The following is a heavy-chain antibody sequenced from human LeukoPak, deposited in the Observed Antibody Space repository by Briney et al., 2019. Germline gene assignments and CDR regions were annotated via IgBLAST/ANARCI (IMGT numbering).Heavy chain of an antibody. D-gene: IGHD4-17*01. Sequence: SETLSLTCAVSGGSISSSNWWSWVRQPPGKGLEWIGEIYHSGSTNYNPSLKSRVTISVDKSKNQFSLKLSSVTAADTAMYYCARDSKRYGDYMDYFDYWGQGTLVTVSS. J-gene: IGHJ4*02. CDR1: GGSISSSNW. V-gene: IGHV4-4*02. CDR2: IYHSGST. CDR3: ARDSKRYGDYMDYFDY.